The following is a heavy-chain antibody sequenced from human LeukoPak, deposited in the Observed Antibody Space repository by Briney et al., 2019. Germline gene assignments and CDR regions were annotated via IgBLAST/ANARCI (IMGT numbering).Heavy chain of an antibody. Sequence: SETLSLTCTVSGYSISSGYYWGWIRQPPGKGLEWIGTIYHSGSTYYNPSLKSRVTISVDTSTNQFSLKLTSVTAADTAVYYCARVRGYCSSTICYRYYFDYWGQGTLVTVSS. CDR1: GYSISSGYY. V-gene: IGHV4-38-2*02. CDR2: IYHSGST. CDR3: ARVRGYCSSTICYRYYFDY. D-gene: IGHD2-2*01. J-gene: IGHJ4*02.